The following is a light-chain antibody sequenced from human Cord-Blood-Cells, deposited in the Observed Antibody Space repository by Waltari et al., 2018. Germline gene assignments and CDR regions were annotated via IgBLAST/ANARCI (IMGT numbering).Light chain of an antibody. CDR2: EVS. CDR1: SCNAGGYTY. V-gene: IGLV2-14*01. Sequence: QSALTPPASVAGSPGHSITISCPGTSCNAGGYTYLSWYQQHPGKAHKHIIYEVSNRPSGVSNRFSGSKSGNTASLTISGLQAEDEADYYCSSYTSSSIVVFGGGTKLTVL. CDR3: SSYTSSSIVV. J-gene: IGLJ2*01.